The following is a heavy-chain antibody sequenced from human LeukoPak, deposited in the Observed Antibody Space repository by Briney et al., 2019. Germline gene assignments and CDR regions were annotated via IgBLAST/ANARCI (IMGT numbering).Heavy chain of an antibody. CDR1: GGSISSYY. J-gene: IGHJ4*02. CDR2: IYYSGST. D-gene: IGHD2-2*01. V-gene: IGHV4-59*01. Sequence: SETLSLTCTVSGGSISSYYWSWIRQPPGKGLEWIGYIYYSGSTNYNPSLKSRVTISVDTSKNQFSLKLSSVTAADTAVYYCARGRCSSTSYYSDYWGQGTLVTVSS. CDR3: ARGRCSSTSYYSDY.